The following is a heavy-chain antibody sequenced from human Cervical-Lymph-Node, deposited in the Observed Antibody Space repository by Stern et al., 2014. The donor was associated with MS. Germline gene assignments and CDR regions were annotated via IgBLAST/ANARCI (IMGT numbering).Heavy chain of an antibody. D-gene: IGHD5-24*01. CDR1: GYTFTNYG. Sequence: VQLVESGTEVKKPGASLIVSCKASGYTFTNYGLSWVRQAPGQGLEWLGWISADSGSTKYTQKLRGRLTLTRDKSYGTAYMDLRTLRAEDTAVYYCARDKMHAFDSWGQGTPVSVSS. J-gene: IGHJ4*02. V-gene: IGHV1-18*01. CDR2: ISADSGST. CDR3: ARDKMHAFDS.